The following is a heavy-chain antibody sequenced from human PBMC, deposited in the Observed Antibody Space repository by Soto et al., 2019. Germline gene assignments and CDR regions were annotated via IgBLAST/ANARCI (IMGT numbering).Heavy chain of an antibody. Sequence: PSETLSLTCTVSGGSISSSSYYWGWIRQPPGKGLEWIGSIFYSGSTYYNPSLKSRVTISVDTSKNQLSLKLSSVTAADTAVYYCARGSAAGTKSPFDYWGQGTLVTSPQ. CDR3: ARGSAAGTKSPFDY. D-gene: IGHD6-13*01. CDR2: IFYSGST. V-gene: IGHV4-39*07. CDR1: GGSISSSSYY. J-gene: IGHJ4*02.